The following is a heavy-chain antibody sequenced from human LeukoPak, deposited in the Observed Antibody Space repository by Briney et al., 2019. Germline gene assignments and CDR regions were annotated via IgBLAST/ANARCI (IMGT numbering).Heavy chain of an antibody. CDR1: GFTFSTYA. Sequence: GGTLRLSCAGSGFTFSTYAMSWVRQAPGKGLEWVSTISSSSTNTYYADSVKGRFTISRDNSKNTLYLQMNSLRAEDTAVYYCAKVTYGSGTYGAFDYWGQGTLVTVSS. V-gene: IGHV3-23*01. CDR2: ISSSSTNT. CDR3: AKVTYGSGTYGAFDY. J-gene: IGHJ4*02. D-gene: IGHD3-10*01.